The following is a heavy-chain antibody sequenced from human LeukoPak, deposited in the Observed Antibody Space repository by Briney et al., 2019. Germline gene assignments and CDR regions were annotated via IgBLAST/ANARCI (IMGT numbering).Heavy chain of an antibody. J-gene: IGHJ5*01. Sequence: PGGSLRLSCAASGFTFSTYYMTWVRQAPGKGLEWVANINQDGSEKYYVDSVKGRFTISRDNAKNSLYLQMNSLRAEDTAVYYCARDFPYYYDTSGYYSDSWGQGTLVTVSS. CDR1: GFTFSTYY. CDR2: INQDGSEK. D-gene: IGHD3-22*01. CDR3: ARDFPYYYDTSGYYSDS. V-gene: IGHV3-7*01.